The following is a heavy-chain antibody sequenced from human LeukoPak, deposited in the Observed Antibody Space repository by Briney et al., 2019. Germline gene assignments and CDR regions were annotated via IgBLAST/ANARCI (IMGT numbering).Heavy chain of an antibody. D-gene: IGHD3-10*01. Sequence: ASVKVSCKASGYTFTSYAMHWVRQAPGQRLEWMGWINAGNGNTKYSQKFQGRVTITRDTSASTAYMELSSLRSEDTAVYYCARQTTMVRGVFDAFDIWGQGTMVTVSS. CDR3: ARQTTMVRGVFDAFDI. J-gene: IGHJ3*02. CDR1: GYTFTSYA. V-gene: IGHV1-3*01. CDR2: INAGNGNT.